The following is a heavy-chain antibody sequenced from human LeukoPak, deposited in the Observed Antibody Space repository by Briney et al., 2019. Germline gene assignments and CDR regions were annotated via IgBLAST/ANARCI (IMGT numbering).Heavy chain of an antibody. CDR1: GYTLTELS. Sequence: ASVKVFCKVSGYTLTELSMHWVRQAPGKGLEWMGGFDPEDGETIYAQKFQGRVTMTEDTSTDTDYMELSSLRSEDTAVYYCATDHTTGTTFRDYYYYGMDVWGQGTTVTVSS. V-gene: IGHV1-24*01. J-gene: IGHJ6*02. D-gene: IGHD1-1*01. CDR2: FDPEDGET. CDR3: ATDHTTGTTFRDYYYYGMDV.